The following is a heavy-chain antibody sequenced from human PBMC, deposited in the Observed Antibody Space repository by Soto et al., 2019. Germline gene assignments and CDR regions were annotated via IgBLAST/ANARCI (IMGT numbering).Heavy chain of an antibody. D-gene: IGHD1-1*01. J-gene: IGHJ6*02. V-gene: IGHV6-1*01. Sequence: SQTLSLTFAISGDSVSRNSGAWNWIRQSPSGGLQWLGRTYYRSKWYSEYAPSVKSRITINPDTAKNQFALQLKSVTPDDSGVYYCARGNWNDEGYYCGMDVWGPMIPVTVS. CDR2: TYYRSKWYS. CDR1: GDSVSRNSGA. CDR3: ARGNWNDEGYYCGMDV.